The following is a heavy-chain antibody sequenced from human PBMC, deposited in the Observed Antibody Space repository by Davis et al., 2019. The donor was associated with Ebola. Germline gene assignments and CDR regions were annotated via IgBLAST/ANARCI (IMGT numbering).Heavy chain of an antibody. Sequence: SETLSLTCAVYGGSFSGYYWTWIRQPPGRGLEWIGDINHRGSTNYNPSLKSRVTISVDTSRNQFSLKVTSVTAADTAVYYCARGLGMGWFDPWGQGTLVIVSS. J-gene: IGHJ5*02. D-gene: IGHD6-13*01. CDR3: ARGLGMGWFDP. CDR1: GGSFSGYY. V-gene: IGHV4-34*01. CDR2: INHRGST.